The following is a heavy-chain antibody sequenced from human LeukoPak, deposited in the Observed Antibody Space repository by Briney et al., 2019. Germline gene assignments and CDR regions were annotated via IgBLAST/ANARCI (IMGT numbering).Heavy chain of an antibody. D-gene: IGHD3-3*01. J-gene: IGHJ6*03. V-gene: IGHV3-23*01. CDR2: ISGSGGST. Sequence: GGSLRLSCAASGFTFSSYAMSWVRQAPGKGLEWVSAISGSGGSTYYADSVKGRFTISRDNSKNTLYLQMNSLRAEDTAVYYCAKEPGHGGGYYYYYMDVWGKGTTVTVSS. CDR1: GFTFSSYA. CDR3: AKEPGHGGGYYYYYMDV.